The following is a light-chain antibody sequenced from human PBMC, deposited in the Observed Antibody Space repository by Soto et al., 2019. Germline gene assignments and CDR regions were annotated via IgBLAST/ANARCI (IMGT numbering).Light chain of an antibody. CDR3: TAWDDSLNGLV. Sequence: QSVLTQPPSASGTPGQRVTISCSGSSSNIGSNTVNWYQQLPGTAPKLLMYSNNQRPSGVPDRFSGSKSGTSASLAISGLQSEDGADYYCTAWDDSLNGLVFGGGTKLTVL. CDR1: SSNIGSNT. CDR2: SNN. J-gene: IGLJ2*01. V-gene: IGLV1-44*01.